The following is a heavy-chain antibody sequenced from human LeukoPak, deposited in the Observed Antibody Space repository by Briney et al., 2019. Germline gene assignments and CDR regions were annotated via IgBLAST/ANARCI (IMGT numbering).Heavy chain of an antibody. D-gene: IGHD1-1*01. J-gene: IGHJ4*02. CDR1: RGSISSAGYY. Sequence: SETLSLTCTVSRGSISSAGYYWSWLRQPAGKGLEWIGRVYTSGRTNYIPSLKSRVTISLDTSNKQFSLKLSSVTAADTAVYDCARGSNWNSYDYWGQGTMVTVSS. CDR3: ARGSNWNSYDY. CDR2: VYTSGRT. V-gene: IGHV4-61*02.